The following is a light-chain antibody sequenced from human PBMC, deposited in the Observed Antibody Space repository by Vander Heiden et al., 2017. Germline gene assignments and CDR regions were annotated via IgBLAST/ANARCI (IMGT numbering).Light chain of an antibody. J-gene: IGLJ1*01. CDR1: RGHSSYA. V-gene: IGLV4-69*01. Sequence: QLVLTQSPSASASLGASVKLTCTLSRGHSSYAIAWHQQQPEKGPRYLMKLNSDGSHTKGAGIPDRFSGSSSGAERYLTISSLQSDDEADYYCQTWDTGIQVFGTGTKVTVL. CDR2: LNSDGSH. CDR3: QTWDTGIQV.